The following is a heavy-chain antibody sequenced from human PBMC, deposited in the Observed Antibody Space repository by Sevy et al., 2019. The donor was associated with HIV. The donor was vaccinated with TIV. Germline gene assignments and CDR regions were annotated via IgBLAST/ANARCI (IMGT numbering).Heavy chain of an antibody. CDR3: TTDQSPGRVPPYYYYYGMDV. Sequence: GGSLRLSCAASGFTFSNAWMSWVRQAPGKGLEWVGRIKSKTDGGTTDYAAPVKGRFTISRDDSKNTLYQQMNSLKTEDTAVYYCTTDQSPGRVPPYYYYYGMDVWGQRTTVTVSS. J-gene: IGHJ6*02. D-gene: IGHD1-26*01. V-gene: IGHV3-15*01. CDR2: IKSKTDGGTT. CDR1: GFTFSNAW.